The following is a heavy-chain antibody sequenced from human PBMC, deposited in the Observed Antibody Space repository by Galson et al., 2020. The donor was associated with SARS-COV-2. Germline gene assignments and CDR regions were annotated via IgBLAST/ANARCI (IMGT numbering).Heavy chain of an antibody. D-gene: IGHD3-9*01. CDR2: ISSYNGNT. V-gene: IGHV1-18*01. CDR3: ARRGTYPSFDDY. J-gene: IGHJ4*02. Sequence: ASVKVSCKASGCSFTSYGISWVRQAPGQGLEWMGWISSYNGNTNYAQKFQGRVTMTTDTSTSTAYMELRSLRSDDTAVYYCARRGTYPSFDDYWGQGTLVTVSS. CDR1: GCSFTSYG.